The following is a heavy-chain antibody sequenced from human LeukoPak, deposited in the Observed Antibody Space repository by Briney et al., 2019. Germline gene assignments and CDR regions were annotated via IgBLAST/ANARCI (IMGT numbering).Heavy chain of an antibody. D-gene: IGHD2-2*01. CDR3: ASDPAVVPAARRAFDI. J-gene: IGHJ3*02. CDR2: FYSGGSA. CDR1: GGSISSYY. V-gene: IGHV4-4*07. Sequence: SETLSLTCTVSGGSISSYYWSWIRQPAGKGLEWIGRFYSGGSADYNPSLKSRVTMSVDTSKNQFSLKLSSVTAADTAVYYCASDPAVVPAARRAFDIWGQGTMVTVSS.